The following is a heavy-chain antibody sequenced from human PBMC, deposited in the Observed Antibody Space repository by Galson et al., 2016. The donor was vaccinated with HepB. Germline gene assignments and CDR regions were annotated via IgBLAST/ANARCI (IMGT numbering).Heavy chain of an antibody. CDR2: IYQSGST. J-gene: IGHJ4*02. Sequence: SETMSLTCAVSTYSISTNYYWGWVRQPPGKGLEWIGSIYQSGSTYYNPSLKSRVTMSVDTSKIQFSLKLTSVTAADTAVYYCAIGDSLGIPCYDYWGQGTLVIVSS. D-gene: IGHD2-21*02. CDR3: AIGDSLGIPCYDY. V-gene: IGHV4-38-2*01. CDR1: TYSISTNYY.